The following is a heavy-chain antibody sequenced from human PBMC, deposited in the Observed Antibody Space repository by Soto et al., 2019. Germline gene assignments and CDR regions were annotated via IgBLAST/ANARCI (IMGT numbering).Heavy chain of an antibody. J-gene: IGHJ5*02. V-gene: IGHV3-48*01. Sequence: GGSLRLSCAASGFTFSTYSMNWVRQAPGKGLEWVAYISSRSSTIYYADSVKGRFTISRDNAKNSLYLQMNSLRAEDTALYHCAISDSSWGLGTLVTVSS. CDR3: AISDSS. D-gene: IGHD2-21*02. CDR2: ISSRSSTI. CDR1: GFTFSTYS.